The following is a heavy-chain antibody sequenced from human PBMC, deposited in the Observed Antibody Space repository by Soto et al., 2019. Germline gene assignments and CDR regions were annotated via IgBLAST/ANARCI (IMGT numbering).Heavy chain of an antibody. V-gene: IGHV3-33*01. CDR2: IWDDGSNK. CDR3: ARDPAGSSGVDY. CDR1: GFTFSSYG. Sequence: QVHLVESGGGVVQPGRSLRLSCAASGFTFSSYGMHWVRQAPGKGLEWVALIWDDGSNKFYADSVKGRFTISRDNPKNTLSRQMNSLRAEDKAVYYCARDPAGSSGVDYWGQGTLVSGSS. J-gene: IGHJ4*02. D-gene: IGHD6-13*01.